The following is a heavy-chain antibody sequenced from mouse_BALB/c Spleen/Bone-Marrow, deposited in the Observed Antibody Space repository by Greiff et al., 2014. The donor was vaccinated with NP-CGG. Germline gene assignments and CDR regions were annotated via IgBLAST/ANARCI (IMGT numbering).Heavy chain of an antibody. Sequence: QVQLQQSGAELVRPGSSVKTSCKASGYAFSSYWMNWVKQRPGQGLEWIGQIYPGYGDTNYNGNFKDKATLTTDKSSTTAYMQLSSLTSEDSAVYLCARGERLTGYNFDYWGQGTTLTVSS. CDR2: IYPGYGDT. D-gene: IGHD4-1*01. CDR3: ARGERLTGYNFDY. J-gene: IGHJ2*01. CDR1: GYAFSSYW. V-gene: IGHV1-80*01.